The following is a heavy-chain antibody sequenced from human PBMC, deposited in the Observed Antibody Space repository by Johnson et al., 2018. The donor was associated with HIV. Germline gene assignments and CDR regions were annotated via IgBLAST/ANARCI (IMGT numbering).Heavy chain of an antibody. CDR1: DFTVGSIY. Sequence: MLLVESGGGLVQPGGSLRLSCAASDFTVGSIYMSWVRQAPGKGLEWVSLIYSGGSSYYADSVKGRFPISRANSKNTLYLQMNSLRAEDTAVYYCARDQFMSGGYCSGGSCYSQPSGIWGQGTMVTVSS. D-gene: IGHD2-15*01. V-gene: IGHV3-66*01. J-gene: IGHJ3*02. CDR2: IYSGGSS. CDR3: ARDQFMSGGYCSGGSCYSQPSGI.